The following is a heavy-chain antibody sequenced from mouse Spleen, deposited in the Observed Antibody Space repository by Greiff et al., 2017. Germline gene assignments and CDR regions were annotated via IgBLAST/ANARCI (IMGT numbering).Heavy chain of an antibody. J-gene: IGHJ2*01. Sequence: EVQVVESGPGLVKPSQSLSLTCSVTGYSITSGYYWXWIRQFPGNKLEWMGYISYDGSNNYNPSLKNRISITRDTSKNQFFLKLNSVTTEDTATYYCARYYYGSLLDYWGQGTTLTVSS. D-gene: IGHD1-1*01. CDR3: ARYYYGSLLDY. CDR1: GYSITSGYY. CDR2: ISYDGSN. V-gene: IGHV3-6*01.